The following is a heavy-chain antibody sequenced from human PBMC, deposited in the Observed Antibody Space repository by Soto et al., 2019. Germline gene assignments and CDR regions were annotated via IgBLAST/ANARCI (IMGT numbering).Heavy chain of an antibody. J-gene: IGHJ4*01. CDR3: ARGVTAGVDY. CDR2: IQPSSGRT. CDR1: RYSFTGLD. V-gene: IGHV1-8*01. Sequence: SLNLSWTASRYSFTGLDINWVRQTTGQGLEWMGWIQPSSGRTGYAQKFQGRVTMTRNTSINTAYMELSSLTSDDTAFYYCARGVTAGVDYWG. D-gene: IGHD1-26*01.